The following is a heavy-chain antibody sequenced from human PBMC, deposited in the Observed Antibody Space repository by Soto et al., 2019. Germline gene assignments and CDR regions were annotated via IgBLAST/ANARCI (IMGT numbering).Heavy chain of an antibody. D-gene: IGHD4-17*01. Sequence: SETLSLTCTVSGGSISSYYWSWIRQPPGKGLEWIGYIYYSGSTNYNPSLKSRVTISVDTSKNQFSLKLSSVTAADTAVYYCARQTTVTLYYYYMDVWGKGTTVTVSS. CDR3: ARQTTVTLYYYYMDV. CDR1: GGSISSYY. V-gene: IGHV4-59*01. J-gene: IGHJ6*03. CDR2: IYYSGST.